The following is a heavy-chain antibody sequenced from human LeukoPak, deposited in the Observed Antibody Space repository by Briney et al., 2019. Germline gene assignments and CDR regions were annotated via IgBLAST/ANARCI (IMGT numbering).Heavy chain of an antibody. Sequence: SETLSLTCTVSGGSISSSSYYWGWIRQPPGKGLEWIGSIYYSGSTYYNPSLKSRVTISVDTSKNQFSLKLSSVTAADTAVYYCARDSVAGRGGYWGQGTLVTVSS. J-gene: IGHJ4*02. D-gene: IGHD6-19*01. CDR2: IYYSGST. CDR3: ARDSVAGRGGY. CDR1: GGSISSSSYY. V-gene: IGHV4-39*07.